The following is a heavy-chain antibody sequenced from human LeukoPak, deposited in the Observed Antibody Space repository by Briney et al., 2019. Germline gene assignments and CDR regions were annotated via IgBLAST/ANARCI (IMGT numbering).Heavy chain of an antibody. CDR2: IIPIFGTA. V-gene: IGHV1-69*05. CDR3: ARVRRDGYNPFDP. Sequence: ASVKVSCKASGGTFSSYAISWVRQAPGQGLEWMGGIIPIFGTANYAQKFQGRVTITTDESTSTAYMELSRLRSDDTAVYYCARVRRDGYNPFDPWGQGTLVTVSS. J-gene: IGHJ5*02. CDR1: GGTFSSYA. D-gene: IGHD5-24*01.